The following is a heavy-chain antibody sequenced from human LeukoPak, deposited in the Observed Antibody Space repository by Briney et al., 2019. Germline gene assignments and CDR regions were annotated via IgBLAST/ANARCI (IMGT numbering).Heavy chain of an antibody. CDR2: ISSSSSYI. Sequence: GGSLRLSCAASGFTFSSYSMNWVRQAPGKGLEWVSSISSSSSYIYYADSVKGRFTISRDNAKNSLYLQMNSLRAEDTAVYYCAKRAVPAEDYFDYWGQGTLVTVSS. D-gene: IGHD2-2*01. V-gene: IGHV3-21*04. CDR1: GFTFSSYS. CDR3: AKRAVPAEDYFDY. J-gene: IGHJ4*02.